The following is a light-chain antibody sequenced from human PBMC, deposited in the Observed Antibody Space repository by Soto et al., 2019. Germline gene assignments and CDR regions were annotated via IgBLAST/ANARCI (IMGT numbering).Light chain of an antibody. J-gene: IGLJ3*02. CDR1: SSDVGGYNY. V-gene: IGLV2-14*01. CDR2: DVS. Sequence: QSALTQPASVSGSPGQSITISCTGTSSDVGGYNYVSWYQQHPGKAPKLMIYDVSNRHSGVSNRFSGSKSGNTASLTISGLQDEDEADYYCSSYTSSSTRHEFGGGTKLTVL. CDR3: SSYTSSSTRHE.